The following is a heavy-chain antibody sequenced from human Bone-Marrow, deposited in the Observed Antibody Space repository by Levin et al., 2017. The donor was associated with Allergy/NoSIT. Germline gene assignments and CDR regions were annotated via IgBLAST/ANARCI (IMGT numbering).Heavy chain of an antibody. J-gene: IGHJ5*02. CDR3: ARVVSGDYVAWFDP. CDR1: GGSTSSYY. Sequence: ASETLSLTCSVSGGSTSSYYWSWIRQPPGRGLEYIGYVYYTGDTNYNPSLKSRVTLSLDTSKNQFSLRLRSVTAADTAVYYCARVVSGDYVAWFDPWGQGTLVTVSS. CDR2: VYYTGDT. V-gene: IGHV4-59*01. D-gene: IGHD2-21*02.